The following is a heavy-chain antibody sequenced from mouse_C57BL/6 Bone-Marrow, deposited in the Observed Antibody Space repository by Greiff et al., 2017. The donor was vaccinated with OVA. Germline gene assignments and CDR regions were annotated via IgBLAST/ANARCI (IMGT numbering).Heavy chain of an antibody. D-gene: IGHD2-1*01. Sequence: VQLKQSGAELVRPGASVKLSCTASGFTFTDDYMHWVKQRPEQGLEWIGWIDPENGGTEYASKFKGKATITADTSSNTAYLQLSSLTSEDTAFYCCTAYGTFAYWGQGTPLTVSA. J-gene: IGHJ2*01. CDR1: GFTFTDDY. CDR3: TAYGTFAY. V-gene: IGHV14-4*01. CDR2: IDPENGGT.